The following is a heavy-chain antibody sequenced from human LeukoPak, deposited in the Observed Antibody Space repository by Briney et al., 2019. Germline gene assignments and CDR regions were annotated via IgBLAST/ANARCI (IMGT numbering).Heavy chain of an antibody. CDR2: IKEDGSAT. CDR3: AKHGYCSGISCFFDF. CDR1: GFTFSTYW. J-gene: IGHJ4*02. D-gene: IGHD2-2*03. V-gene: IGHV3-7*05. Sequence: GGSLRLSCAASGFTFSTYWMTWVRQAPGKGPEWVANIKEDGSATYYVDSVKGRFTISRDSSKNTLYLQMNSLRAEDTALYYCAKHGYCSGISCFFDFWGQGTLVTVSS.